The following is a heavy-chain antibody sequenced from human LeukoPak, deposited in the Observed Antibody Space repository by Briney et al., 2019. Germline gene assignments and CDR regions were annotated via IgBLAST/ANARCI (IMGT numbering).Heavy chain of an antibody. Sequence: GGSLRLSCAASGFTFSTYWMHWIRQAPGKGLVWVARMNADGRTINYADSVKGRFTISRDNAKNTLYLQMNSLRTEDAAVYYCARAGNYYFDLWGRGTQVTVSS. V-gene: IGHV3-74*01. CDR3: ARAGNYYFDL. D-gene: IGHD1-7*01. CDR2: MNADGRTI. CDR1: GFTFSTYW. J-gene: IGHJ2*01.